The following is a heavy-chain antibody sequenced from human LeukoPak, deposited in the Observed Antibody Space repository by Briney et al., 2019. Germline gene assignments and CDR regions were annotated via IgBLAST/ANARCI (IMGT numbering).Heavy chain of an antibody. Sequence: ASVKVSCKVSGYTLSEISMQWVRQAPGKGLEWMGGFDPEDGETIYAKKFQGRVTMTEDTSTDTAYMELSSLRFEHTAVDYCARAKYNSGWYGAFDIWGQGTMVTVSS. J-gene: IGHJ3*02. V-gene: IGHV1-24*01. CDR2: FDPEDGET. D-gene: IGHD6-19*01. CDR3: ARAKYNSGWYGAFDI. CDR1: GYTLSEIS.